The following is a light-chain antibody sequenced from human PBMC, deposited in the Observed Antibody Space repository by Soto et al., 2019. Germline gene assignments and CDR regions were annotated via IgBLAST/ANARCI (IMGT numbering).Light chain of an antibody. J-gene: IGKJ1*01. V-gene: IGKV1-8*01. CDR1: QGISSY. Sequence: AIRMTQSPSSLSASTGDRVTITCRANQGISSYLAWYQQKPGKAPKLLIYAASTLQGGVPSRFSGSGSGTDFTLTISCLQSEDFATYYCQQYYSYPPTFGQGTKVDIK. CDR2: AAS. CDR3: QQYYSYPPT.